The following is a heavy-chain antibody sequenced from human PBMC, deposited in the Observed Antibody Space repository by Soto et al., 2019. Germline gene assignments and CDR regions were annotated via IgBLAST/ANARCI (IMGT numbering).Heavy chain of an antibody. V-gene: IGHV3-33*01. Sequence: QVQLVESGGGVVQPGRSLSLSYAASGFTFNNYGMQWVRQAPGKGLEGVALIWHDGSNKVYADSLKGRFTISRDNSKNTLNLQMNSLRVEDTAVYYCTRAAIKGELLDYWGQGTQVTVSS. J-gene: IGHJ4*02. CDR2: IWHDGSNK. CDR1: GFTFNNYG. D-gene: IGHD1-26*01. CDR3: TRAAIKGELLDY.